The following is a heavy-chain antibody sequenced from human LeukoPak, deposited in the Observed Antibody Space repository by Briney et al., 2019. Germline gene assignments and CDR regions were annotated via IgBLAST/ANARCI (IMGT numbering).Heavy chain of an antibody. J-gene: IGHJ6*02. V-gene: IGHV4-59*01. CDR2: IYYSGST. Sequence: SETLSLTCTVSGGSISSYYWSWIRQPPGKGLEWIGYIYYSGSTNYNPSLKSRVTMSVDTSKNQLSLKLSSVTAADTAVYYCARAGQWLVPGAGYYYYGMDVWGQGTTVTVSS. CDR3: ARAGQWLVPGAGYYYYGMDV. D-gene: IGHD6-19*01. CDR1: GGSISSYY.